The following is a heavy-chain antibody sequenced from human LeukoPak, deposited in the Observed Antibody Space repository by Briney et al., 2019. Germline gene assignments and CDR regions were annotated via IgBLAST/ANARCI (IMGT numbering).Heavy chain of an antibody. V-gene: IGHV3-72*01. CDR2: IRNKANGYTT. J-gene: IGHJ4*02. D-gene: IGHD6-13*01. CDR3: ARTYSSSWDDTYFDY. Sequence: QPGRSLRLSCAASGFIFSDHYMAWVRQAPGKGLEWVGRIRNKANGYTTEYAASVKGRFTVSRDDSRNSLYLQMNSLETEDTAVYFCARTYSSSWDDTYFDYWGQGTLVTVSS. CDR1: GFIFSDHY.